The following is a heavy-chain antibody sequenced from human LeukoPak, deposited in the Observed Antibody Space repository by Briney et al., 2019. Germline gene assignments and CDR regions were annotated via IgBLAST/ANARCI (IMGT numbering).Heavy chain of an antibody. V-gene: IGHV1-18*01. J-gene: IGHJ4*02. CDR3: ARELITGYGSGRQVRPNDY. Sequence: ASVKVSRKASGYTFTSYGISWVRQAPGQGLEWMGWISAYNGNTNYAQKLQGRVTMTTDTSTSTAYMELRSLRSDDTAVYYCARELITGYGSGRQVRPNDYWGQGTLVTVSS. D-gene: IGHD3-10*01. CDR2: ISAYNGNT. CDR1: GYTFTSYG.